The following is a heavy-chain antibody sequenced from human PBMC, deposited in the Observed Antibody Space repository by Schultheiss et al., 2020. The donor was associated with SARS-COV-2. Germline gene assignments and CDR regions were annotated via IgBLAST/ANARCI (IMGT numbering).Heavy chain of an antibody. Sequence: GGSLRLSCAASGFTFSSYGMHWVRQAPGKGLEWVAVIWYDGSNKYYADSVKGRFTISRDNSKNTLYLQMNSLRAEDTAVYYCARSLDGYLYYFDYWGQGTLVTVSS. D-gene: IGHD5-18*01. J-gene: IGHJ4*02. CDR2: IWYDGSNK. CDR1: GFTFSSYG. CDR3: ARSLDGYLYYFDY. V-gene: IGHV3-33*08.